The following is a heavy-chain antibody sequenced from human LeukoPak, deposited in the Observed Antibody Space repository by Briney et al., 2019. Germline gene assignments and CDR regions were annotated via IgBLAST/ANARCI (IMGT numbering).Heavy chain of an antibody. CDR2: INWNGGST. V-gene: IGHV3-20*04. CDR3: ARGYYDSSGYYASHDY. CDR1: GFTLSDYY. Sequence: GGSLRLSCAASGFTLSDYYMSWIRQAPGKGLEWVSGINWNGGSTGYADSVKGRFTISRDNTKNSLYLQMNSLRAEDTALYYCARGYYDSSGYYASHDYWGQGTLVTVSS. D-gene: IGHD3-22*01. J-gene: IGHJ4*02.